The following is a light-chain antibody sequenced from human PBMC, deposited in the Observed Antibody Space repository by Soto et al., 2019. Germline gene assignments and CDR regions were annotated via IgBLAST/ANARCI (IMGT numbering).Light chain of an antibody. J-gene: IGKJ5*01. CDR2: DAS. CDR1: QRGSSC. CDR3: RQRSNWYPPT. Sequence: TMLTHSPATLLLSQGERATLSCRASQRGSSCLAWYQQKPGQTPRHLIYDASNRATGIPARFSGSGSGTDYTLTISSLEHEDFVVSYCRQRSNWYPPTFGQGTRLEIK. V-gene: IGKV3-11*01.